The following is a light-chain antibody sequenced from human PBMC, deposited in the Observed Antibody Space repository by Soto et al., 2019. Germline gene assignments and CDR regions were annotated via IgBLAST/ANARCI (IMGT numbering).Light chain of an antibody. Sequence: QSVLTQPPSVSGAPGQRVTISCTGSSSNIGAGYDVPWYQQLPGTAPKLLIYRNDNRPSGVPDRFSGSKSGTSASLAITGLQAEDEADYYCQSFDSSLRDYVFGTGTKVTVL. V-gene: IGLV1-40*01. CDR2: RND. CDR1: SSNIGAGYD. CDR3: QSFDSSLRDYV. J-gene: IGLJ1*01.